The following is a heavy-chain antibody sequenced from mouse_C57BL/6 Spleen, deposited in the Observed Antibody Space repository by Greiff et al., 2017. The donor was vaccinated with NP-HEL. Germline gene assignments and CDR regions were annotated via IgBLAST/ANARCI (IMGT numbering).Heavy chain of an antibody. CDR2: ISSGGSYT. CDR1: GFTFSSYG. CDR3: ARQGITTVVVPYFDY. Sequence: EVHLVESGGDLVKPGGSLKLSCAASGFTFSSYGMSWVRQTPDKRLEWVATISSGGSYTYYPDSVKGRFTISRDNAKNTLYLQMNSLKSEDTAMYYCARQGITTVVVPYFDYWGQGTTLTVSS. D-gene: IGHD1-1*01. V-gene: IGHV5-6*01. J-gene: IGHJ2*01.